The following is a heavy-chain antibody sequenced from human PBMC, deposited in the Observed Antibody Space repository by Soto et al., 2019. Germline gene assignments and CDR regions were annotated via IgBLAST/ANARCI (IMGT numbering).Heavy chain of an antibody. J-gene: IGHJ5*02. CDR1: GYTFTSYD. CDR3: APSERRNNWFDP. V-gene: IGHV1-8*01. Sequence: ASVKVSCKASGYTFTSYDINWVRQATGQGLEWMGWMNPNSGNTGDAQKFQGRVTMTRNTSISTAYMELSSLRSEDTAVYYCAPSERRNNWFDPWGQGTLVTVSS. CDR2: MNPNSGNT.